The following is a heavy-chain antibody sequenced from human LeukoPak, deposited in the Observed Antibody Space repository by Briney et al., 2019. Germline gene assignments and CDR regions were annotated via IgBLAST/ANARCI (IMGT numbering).Heavy chain of an antibody. D-gene: IGHD1-1*01. V-gene: IGHV1-3*01. CDR2: INAGNGNT. CDR3: ASPAVVQLGSYYYYGMDV. J-gene: IGHJ6*02. Sequence: EASVTVSCKASGYTFTSYAMHWVRQAPGQRLEWMGWINAGNGNTKYSQKFQGRVTITRDTSASTAYMELSSLRSEDTAVYYCASPAVVQLGSYYYYGMDVWGQGTTVTVSS. CDR1: GYTFTSYA.